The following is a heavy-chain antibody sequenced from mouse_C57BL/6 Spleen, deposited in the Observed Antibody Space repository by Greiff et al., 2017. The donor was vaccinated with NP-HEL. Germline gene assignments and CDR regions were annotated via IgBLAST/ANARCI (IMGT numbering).Heavy chain of an antibody. CDR1: GYTFTSYG. V-gene: IGHV1-81*01. CDR2: IYPRSGST. J-gene: IGHJ4*01. CDR3: ALLTGDYYAMDY. Sequence: VQLQQSGAELARPGASVKLSCKASGYTFTSYGISWVKQRTGQGLEWIGAIYPRSGSTYYNEKFKGKATLTADKSSSTAYMELRSLTSEYSAVYFCALLTGDYYAMDYWGQGTSVTVSS. D-gene: IGHD4-1*01.